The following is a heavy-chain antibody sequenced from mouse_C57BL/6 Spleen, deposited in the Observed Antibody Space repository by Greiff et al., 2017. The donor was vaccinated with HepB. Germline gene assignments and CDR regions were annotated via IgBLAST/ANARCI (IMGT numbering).Heavy chain of an antibody. Sequence: QVQLKQSGAELVRPGASVKLSCKASGYTFTDYYINWVKQRPGQGLEWIARIYPGSGNTYYNEKFKGKATLTAEKSSSTAYMQLSSLTSEDSAVYFCARDLNGYFDVWGTGTTVTVSS. J-gene: IGHJ1*03. CDR3: ARDLNGYFDV. CDR2: IYPGSGNT. CDR1: GYTFTDYY. V-gene: IGHV1-76*01.